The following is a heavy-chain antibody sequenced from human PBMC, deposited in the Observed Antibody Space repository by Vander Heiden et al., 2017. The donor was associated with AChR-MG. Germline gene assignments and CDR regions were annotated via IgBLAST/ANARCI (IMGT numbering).Heavy chain of an antibody. Sequence: QVQLQESGPGLVKPSQTLSLTCTVSGGSISSGDYYWSWIRQHPGKGLEWIGYILDSGTIYYNPSLRSRVTTSIDTSKNQFSLKLKSVTAADTAVYYCARADVNYFDYWGQGTLVTVSS. CDR2: ILDSGTI. CDR1: GGSISSGDYY. V-gene: IGHV4-31*03. CDR3: ARADVNYFDY. J-gene: IGHJ4*02.